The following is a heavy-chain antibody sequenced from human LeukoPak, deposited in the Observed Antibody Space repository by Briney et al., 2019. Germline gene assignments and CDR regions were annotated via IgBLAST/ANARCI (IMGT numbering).Heavy chain of an antibody. CDR1: GFTFGSCA. D-gene: IGHD6-19*01. J-gene: IGHJ4*02. V-gene: IGHV3-23*01. CDR2: ICGSGGST. CDR3: AKTTAGYSSGRYPAWPVDY. Sequence: GGSLRLSCAASGFTFGSCAMYWVRQAPGKGLEWVSGICGSGGSTFYADSVKGRFTISRDNSENTVYLQMNSLRADDTAVYYCAKTTAGYSSGRYPAWPVDYWGQGTLVTVSS.